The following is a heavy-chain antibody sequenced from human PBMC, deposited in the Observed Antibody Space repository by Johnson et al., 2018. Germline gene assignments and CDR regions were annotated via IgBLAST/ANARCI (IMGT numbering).Heavy chain of an antibody. CDR3: ARATYYYDSSGEVEYFQH. CDR2: IIPIFGTA. V-gene: IGHV1-69*12. D-gene: IGHD3-22*01. J-gene: IGHJ1*01. Sequence: QVQLVQSGAEVKKPGSSVKVSCKASGGTFSSYAISWVRQAPGQGLEWMGGIIPIFGTANYAQKFQGRVTITADESTSTAYMERGSLRSEDTAVYYCARATYYYDSSGEVEYFQHWGQGTLVTVSS. CDR1: GGTFSSYA.